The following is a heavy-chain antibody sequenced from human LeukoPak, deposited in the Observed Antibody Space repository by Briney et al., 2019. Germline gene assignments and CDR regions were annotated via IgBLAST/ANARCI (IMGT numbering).Heavy chain of an antibody. Sequence: ASVKVSCKASGYTFTSYGISWVRQAPGQGLEWMGWISAYNGNTNYAQKLQGRVTMTTDTSTSTAYMELRSLRSDDTAVYYCARTSFFYYDSSGYPDHWGQGTLVTVSS. V-gene: IGHV1-18*01. CDR1: GYTFTSYG. J-gene: IGHJ4*02. CDR2: ISAYNGNT. D-gene: IGHD3-22*01. CDR3: ARTSFFYYDSSGYPDH.